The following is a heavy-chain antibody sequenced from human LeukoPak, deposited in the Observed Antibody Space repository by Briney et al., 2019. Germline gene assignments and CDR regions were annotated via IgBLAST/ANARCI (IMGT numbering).Heavy chain of an antibody. V-gene: IGHV3-23*01. Sequence: GGSLRLSCAASGFSFSSSGMSWVRQAPGKGLEWVSAISGSGGSTYYADSVKGRFTISRDNSKNTLYLQINSLRAEDTAVYYCAKGFTVTTYGWGVDYWGQGTLVTVSS. CDR2: ISGSGGST. CDR1: GFSFSSSG. D-gene: IGHD4-17*01. J-gene: IGHJ4*02. CDR3: AKGFTVTTYGWGVDY.